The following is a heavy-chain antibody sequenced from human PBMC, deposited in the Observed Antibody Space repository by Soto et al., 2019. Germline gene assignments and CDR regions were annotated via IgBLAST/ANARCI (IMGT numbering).Heavy chain of an antibody. V-gene: IGHV4-59*01. Sequence: PSETLSLTCTVSGGSISSYYWSWIRQPPGKGLEWIGYIYYSGSTNYNPSLKSRVTISVDTSKNQFSLKLSSVTAADTAVYYCARADILTGYCNYYYGMDVWGQGTTVTVSS. CDR2: IYYSGST. CDR3: ARADILTGYCNYYYGMDV. D-gene: IGHD3-9*01. CDR1: GGSISSYY. J-gene: IGHJ6*02.